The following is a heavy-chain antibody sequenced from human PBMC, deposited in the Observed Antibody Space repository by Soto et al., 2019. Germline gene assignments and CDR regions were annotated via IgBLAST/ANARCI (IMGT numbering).Heavy chain of an antibody. CDR3: ARVAVNYCYGMDV. CDR1: GVTFSSYG. CDR2: ISYDGSNK. Sequence: QVQLVESGGGVVQPGRSLRLSCAASGVTFSSYGMHWVRQAPGKGLEWVAVISYDGSNKYYADSVKGRFTISRDNSKNTLYLQMNSLRAEDTAVYYCARVAVNYCYGMDVWGQGTTVTVSS. J-gene: IGHJ6*02. V-gene: IGHV3-30*03. D-gene: IGHD6-19*01.